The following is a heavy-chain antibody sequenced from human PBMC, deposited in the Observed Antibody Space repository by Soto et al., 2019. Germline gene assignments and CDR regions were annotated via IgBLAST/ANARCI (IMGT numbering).Heavy chain of an antibody. J-gene: IGHJ5*02. Sequence: EVHLSQSGGGLVQPGGSLRLSCAASGFTFSDYGMSWVRQAPGKGLEWVSTIRGSAGNTYYVDSVKGRFTISRDDSTNTVYLQMNRLRAEDTAVYYCAKPLWFGESVFDPWGQGTLVIVSS. V-gene: IGHV3-23*01. CDR2: IRGSAGNT. CDR1: GFTFSDYG. CDR3: AKPLWFGESVFDP. D-gene: IGHD3-10*01.